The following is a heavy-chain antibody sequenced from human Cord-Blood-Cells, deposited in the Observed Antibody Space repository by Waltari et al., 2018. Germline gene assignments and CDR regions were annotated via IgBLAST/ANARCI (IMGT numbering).Heavy chain of an antibody. J-gene: IGHJ5*02. D-gene: IGHD2-8*01. CDR2: IYYSGIT. V-gene: IGHV4-39*01. Sequence: QLQLQESGPGLVKPSETLSLTCTVSGGSISSSSYYWGWIRQPPGKGLEWIGSIYYSGITYYNPSLKSRVTISGDTSKHQFSLKLSSVTAADTAVYYCARRLQYMYVPYNWFDPWGQGTLVTVSS. CDR3: ARRLQYMYVPYNWFDP. CDR1: GGSISSSSYY.